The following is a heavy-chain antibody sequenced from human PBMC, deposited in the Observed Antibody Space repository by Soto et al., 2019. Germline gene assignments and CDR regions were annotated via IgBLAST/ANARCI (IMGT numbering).Heavy chain of an antibody. D-gene: IGHD1-1*01. J-gene: IGHJ4*02. Sequence: SVKVSCKASGGTFSSYSIIWVRQAPGQGLEWMGRIIPILGIANYAQKFQGRVTITADKSTSTAYMELSSLRSEDTAVYYCARDIRYNWNDGAHLGYWGQGTLVTVSS. CDR3: ARDIRYNWNDGAHLGY. V-gene: IGHV1-69*04. CDR1: GGTFSSYS. CDR2: IIPILGIA.